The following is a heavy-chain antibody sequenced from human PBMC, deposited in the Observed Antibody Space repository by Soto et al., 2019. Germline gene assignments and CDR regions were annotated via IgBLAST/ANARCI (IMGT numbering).Heavy chain of an antibody. V-gene: IGHV5-51*01. J-gene: IGHJ4*02. CDR3: ARYIAVPAVFDY. CDR1: GYSFTSYW. Sequence: GESLKISCKGSGYSFTSYWIGWVRQMPGKGLEWMGIIYPADSDTRYSPSFQGQVTISVDKSITTAYLQWSSLKASDTAMYYCARYIAVPAVFDYWGQGTLVTVSS. CDR2: IYPADSDT. D-gene: IGHD6-19*01.